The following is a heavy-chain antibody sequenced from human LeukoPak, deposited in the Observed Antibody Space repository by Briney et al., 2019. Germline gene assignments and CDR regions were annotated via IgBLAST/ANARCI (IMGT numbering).Heavy chain of an antibody. J-gene: IGHJ3*02. D-gene: IGHD6-6*01. V-gene: IGHV4-59*08. CDR3: ASPDSSSRDAFDI. CDR2: IYYSGST. Sequence: SETLSLTCTVSGGSISSYYWSWIRQPPGKGLEWIGYIYYSGSTNYNPSLKSRVTISVDTSKNQFSLKLSSVTAADTAVYYCASPDSSSRDAFDIWGQGTMVTVSS. CDR1: GGSISSYY.